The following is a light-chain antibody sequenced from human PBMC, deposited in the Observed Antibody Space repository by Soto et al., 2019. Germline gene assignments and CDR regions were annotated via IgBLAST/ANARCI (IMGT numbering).Light chain of an antibody. V-gene: IGKV1-5*01. J-gene: IGKJ2*01. CDR3: QQYNTYSYT. CDR1: QSINIW. Sequence: DIQMTQSPSTLSASVGDRVTITCRASQSINIWLAWYQQKAGKAPTLLIYDASTLEHRVPLRFSGSGSGTEFTLTISGLEPDDFATYYCQQYNTYSYTFGQGTKLEIK. CDR2: DAS.